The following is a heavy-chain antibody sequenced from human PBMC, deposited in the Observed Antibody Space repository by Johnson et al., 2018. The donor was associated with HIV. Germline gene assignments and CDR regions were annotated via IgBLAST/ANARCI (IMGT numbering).Heavy chain of an antibody. CDR2: IWYDGSNK. CDR3: AKDGFGWADAFDI. V-gene: IGHV3-33*06. CDR1: GFTFSSYG. J-gene: IGHJ3*02. D-gene: IGHD2-2*03. Sequence: QVQLVESGGGVVQPGRSLRLSCAASGFTFSSYGMHWVRQAPGKGLEWVAVIWYDGSNKYYADSVKGRFTISRDNSKNTVYLQMNSLRAEDTAVDYCAKDGFGWADAFDIWGHGTMVTVSS.